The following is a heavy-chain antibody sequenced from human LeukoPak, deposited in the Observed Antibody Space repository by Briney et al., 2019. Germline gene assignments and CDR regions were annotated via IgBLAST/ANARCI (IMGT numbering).Heavy chain of an antibody. CDR3: ARWTVSWYLWAFDI. CDR1: GGSFSGYY. V-gene: IGHV4-34*01. J-gene: IGHJ3*02. Sequence: SETLSLTCAVYGGSFSGYYWSWIRQPPGKGLEWIGEINHSGTTNYNPSLESRVTISVDTSKNQFSLKLSSVTAADTAVYYCARWTVSWYLWAFDIWGQGTMVSVSS. CDR2: INHSGTT. D-gene: IGHD6-13*01.